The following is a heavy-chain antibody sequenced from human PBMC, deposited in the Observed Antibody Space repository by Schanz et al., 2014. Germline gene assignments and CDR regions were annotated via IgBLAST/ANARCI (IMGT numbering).Heavy chain of an antibody. J-gene: IGHJ4*02. D-gene: IGHD2-15*01. CDR3: ARDRRYCSGGSCLTFDY. CDR2: ISYDGSNE. CDR1: GFSFSSYS. Sequence: DLEESGGGLIQRGESLRLSCSASGFSFSSYSMNWVRQAPGKGLERVAVISYDGSNEYYADSVKGRFTISRDNSNNTLYLQMNTLRAEDAAVYYCARDRRYCSGGSCLTFDYWGQGTLVTVSS. V-gene: IGHV3-30*03.